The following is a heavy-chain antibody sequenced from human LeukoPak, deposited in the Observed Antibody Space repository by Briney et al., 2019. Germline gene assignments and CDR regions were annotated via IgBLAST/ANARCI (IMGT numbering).Heavy chain of an antibody. CDR3: AKGGDSSSWYRFDF. CDR2: IYSGGST. Sequence: GGSLRLSCAASGFTVSSNYMNWVRQAPGKGLEWVSGIYSGGSTYYADSVKGRFTISRDNSKNTLYLQMDSLRAEDMAVYYCAKGGDSSSWYRFDFWGQGTLVAVSS. J-gene: IGHJ4*02. D-gene: IGHD6-13*01. CDR1: GFTVSSNY. V-gene: IGHV3-53*01.